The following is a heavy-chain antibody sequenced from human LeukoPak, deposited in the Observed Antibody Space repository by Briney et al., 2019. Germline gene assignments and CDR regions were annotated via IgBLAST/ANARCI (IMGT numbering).Heavy chain of an antibody. D-gene: IGHD3-3*01. V-gene: IGHV1-69*13. J-gene: IGHJ5*02. CDR3: AREVDFWSGYYNSYNWFDP. Sequence: SVKVSRKASGGTFSSYAISWVRQAPGQGLEWMGGIIPIFGTANYAQKFQGRVTITADESTSTAYMELSSLRSEDTAVYYCAREVDFWSGYYNSYNWFDPWGPGTLVTVSS. CDR1: GGTFSSYA. CDR2: IIPIFGTA.